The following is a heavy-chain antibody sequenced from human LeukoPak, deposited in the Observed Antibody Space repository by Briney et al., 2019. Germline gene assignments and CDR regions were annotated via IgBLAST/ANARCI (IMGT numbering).Heavy chain of an antibody. J-gene: IGHJ5*02. CDR3: AGSGGSYDFWSGYYTALYNWFDP. Sequence: SETLSLTCTVSGYSISSGYYWGWIRQPPGKGLEWIGSIYHSVSTYYNPSLKSRVTISVDTSKNQFSLKLSSVTAADTAVYYCAGSGGSYDFWSGYYTALYNWFDPWGQGTLVTVSS. D-gene: IGHD3-3*01. CDR1: GYSISSGYY. V-gene: IGHV4-38-2*02. CDR2: IYHSVST.